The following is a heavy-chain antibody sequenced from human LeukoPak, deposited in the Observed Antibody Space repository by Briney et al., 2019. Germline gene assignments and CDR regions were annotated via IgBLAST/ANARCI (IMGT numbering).Heavy chain of an antibody. Sequence: ASVKVSCKASGYTFTGYYMHWVRQAPGQGLEWMGWINRNRGGTNYAQKFQGRVTMTRDTSISTAYMELSRLRSDDTAVYYCARDPGIAAAGTYYYYYMDVWGKGTTVTVSS. D-gene: IGHD6-13*01. V-gene: IGHV1-2*02. CDR1: GYTFTGYY. J-gene: IGHJ6*03. CDR2: INRNRGGT. CDR3: ARDPGIAAAGTYYYYYMDV.